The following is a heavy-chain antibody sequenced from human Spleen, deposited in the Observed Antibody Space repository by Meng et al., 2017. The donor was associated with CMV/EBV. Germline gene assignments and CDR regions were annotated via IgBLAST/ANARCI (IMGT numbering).Heavy chain of an antibody. CDR2: ISSSGSTI. D-gene: IGHD2-21*01. V-gene: IGHV3-48*03. Sequence: GESLKISCAASGFTFSSYEMNWVRQAPGKGLEWDSYISSSGSTIYYADSVKGRFTISRDNAKNSLYLQMNSLRAEDTAVYYCARAYCGDDCYSRAFDIWGQGTMVTVSS. J-gene: IGHJ3*02. CDR1: GFTFSSYE. CDR3: ARAYCGDDCYSRAFDI.